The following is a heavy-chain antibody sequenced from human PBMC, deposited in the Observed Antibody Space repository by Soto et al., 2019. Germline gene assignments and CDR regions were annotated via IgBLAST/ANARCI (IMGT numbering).Heavy chain of an antibody. V-gene: IGHV1-69*13. D-gene: IGHD3-3*01. J-gene: IGHJ6*02. CDR3: ASGYYDFWSGYYGTYGMDV. CDR1: GGTFSSYA. CDR2: IIPIFGTA. Sequence: ASVKVSCKASGGTFSSYAISWVRQAPGQGLEWMGGIIPIFGTANYAQKFQGRVTITADESTSTAYMELSSLRSEDTAVYYCASGYYDFWSGYYGTYGMDVWGQGTTVTVSS.